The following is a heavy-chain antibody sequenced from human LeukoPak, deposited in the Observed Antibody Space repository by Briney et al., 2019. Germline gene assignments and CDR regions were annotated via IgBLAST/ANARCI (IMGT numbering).Heavy chain of an antibody. CDR3: AVSPPGGYYYYYMDV. Sequence: GGSLRLSCAASGFTVSSNYMSWVRQAPGKGLEWVSAISGSGGSTYYADSVKGRFTISRDNSKNTLYLQMNSLRAEDTAVYYCAVSPPGGYYYYYMDVWGKGTTVTVSS. CDR2: ISGSGGST. D-gene: IGHD3-10*01. CDR1: GFTVSSNY. J-gene: IGHJ6*03. V-gene: IGHV3-23*01.